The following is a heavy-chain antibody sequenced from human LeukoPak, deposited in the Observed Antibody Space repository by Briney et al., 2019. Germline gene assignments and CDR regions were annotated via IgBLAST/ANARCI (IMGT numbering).Heavy chain of an antibody. V-gene: IGHV1-24*01. CDR2: FDPEDGET. D-gene: IGHD6-19*01. Sequence: ASVKVSCKVSGYTLTELSMHWVRQAPGKGLEWMGGFDPEDGETIYAQKFQGRVTMTEDTSTDTAYMELSSLRSEDTAVYYCAPGSQWLVYFDYWGQGTLVTVSS. CDR3: APGSQWLVYFDY. CDR1: GYTLTELS. J-gene: IGHJ4*02.